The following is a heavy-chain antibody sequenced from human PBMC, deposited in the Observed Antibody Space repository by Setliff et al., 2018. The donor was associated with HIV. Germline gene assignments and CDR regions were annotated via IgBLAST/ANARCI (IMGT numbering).Heavy chain of an antibody. CDR1: GGSFSGYY. CDR2: INHTGST. D-gene: IGHD5-18*01. J-gene: IGHJ4*02. Sequence: SETLSLTCAVYGGSFSGYYWNWIRQFPGKGLEWIGEINHTGSTNYNPSLKSRVTISMDTSKNQFSLKMRSVTAADRGVYYCGRGRIGYVWGQGTLVTVSS. CDR3: GRGRIGYV. V-gene: IGHV4-34*01.